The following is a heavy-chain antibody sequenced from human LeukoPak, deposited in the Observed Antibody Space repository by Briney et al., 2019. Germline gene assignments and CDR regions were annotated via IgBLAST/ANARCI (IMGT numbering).Heavy chain of an antibody. V-gene: IGHV3-53*01. CDR2: IYSGGST. J-gene: IGHJ4*02. CDR3: ARAGRSSGWPNFDY. CDR1: GFTFSQAW. Sequence: PGGSLRLSCAASGFTFSQAWMTWVRQAPGKGLEWVSVIYSGGSTYYADSVKGRFTISRDNSKNTLYFQMNSLRPEDTAVYYCARAGRSSGWPNFDYWGQGTLVTVSS. D-gene: IGHD6-19*01.